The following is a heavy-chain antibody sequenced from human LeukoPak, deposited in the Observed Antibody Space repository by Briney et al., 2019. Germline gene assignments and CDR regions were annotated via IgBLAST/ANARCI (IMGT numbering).Heavy chain of an antibody. Sequence: SETLSLTCAAYGGSFSGYYWSWIRQPPGKGLEWIGEINHSGSTNCNPSLKSRVTISVDTSKNQFSLKLSSVTAADTAVYYCASLSDMITFGGVMVKAFDYWGQGTLVTVSS. CDR3: ASLSDMITFGGVMVKAFDY. D-gene: IGHD3-16*01. J-gene: IGHJ4*02. CDR1: GGSFSGYY. CDR2: INHSGST. V-gene: IGHV4-34*01.